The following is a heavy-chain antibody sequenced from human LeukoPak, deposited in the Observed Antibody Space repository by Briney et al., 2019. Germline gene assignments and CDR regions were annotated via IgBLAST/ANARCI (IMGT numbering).Heavy chain of an antibody. Sequence: ASVKVSCKASGYTFTGYYMHWVRQAPGQGLEWMGWINPNSGGTNYAQKFQGRVTMTRDTSISTAYMELSRLRSDDTAVYYCARELRSSSWSKFDYWGQGTLVTVSP. D-gene: IGHD6-13*01. J-gene: IGHJ4*02. V-gene: IGHV1-2*02. CDR3: ARELRSSSWSKFDY. CDR1: GYTFTGYY. CDR2: INPNSGGT.